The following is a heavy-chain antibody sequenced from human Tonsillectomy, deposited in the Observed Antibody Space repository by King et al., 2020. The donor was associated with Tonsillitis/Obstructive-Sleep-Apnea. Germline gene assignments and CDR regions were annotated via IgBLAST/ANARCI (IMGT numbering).Heavy chain of an antibody. CDR3: ARFFYDNGAHWFDP. CDR1: GFSFSAYA. CDR2: ISSDETNK. V-gene: IGHV3-30*15. D-gene: IGHD5/OR15-5a*01. J-gene: IGHJ5*02. Sequence: VQLVESGGGVVQPGRSLRLSCAASGFSFSAYAMNWVRQAPGKGLEWVAIISSDETNKYYADSVKGRFTISRDDSKDTPFLQMSSLIVEDTAVYYCARFFYDNGAHWFDPWGQGTLVTVSS.